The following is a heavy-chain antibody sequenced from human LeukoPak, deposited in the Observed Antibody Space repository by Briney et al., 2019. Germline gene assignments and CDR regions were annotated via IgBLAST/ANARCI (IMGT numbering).Heavy chain of an antibody. Sequence: GGSLRLSCAASGITFSSYAMHWVRQAPGKGLEWVAVISYDGSNKYYADSVKGRFTISRDNSKNTLYLQMNSLRAEDTAVYYCAREGDGYKLDYWGQGTLVTVSS. J-gene: IGHJ4*02. CDR1: GITFSSYA. CDR2: ISYDGSNK. V-gene: IGHV3-30*04. D-gene: IGHD5-24*01. CDR3: AREGDGYKLDY.